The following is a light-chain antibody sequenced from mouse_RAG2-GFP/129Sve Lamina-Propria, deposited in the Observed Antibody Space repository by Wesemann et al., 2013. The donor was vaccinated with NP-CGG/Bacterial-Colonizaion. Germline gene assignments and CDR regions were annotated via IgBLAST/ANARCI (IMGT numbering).Light chain of an antibody. CDR1: QSLLYSSNQKNY. J-gene: IGKJ5*01. V-gene: IGKV8-28*01. CDR2: GAS. Sequence: DIVMSQSPSSLAVSVGEKVTMSCKSSQSLLYSSNQKNYLAWYQRKPGQPPKLLIYGASTRESGVPDRFTGSGSGTDFTLTISSVQAEDLAVYYCQNDHSYPLTFGAGTKLELK. CDR3: QNDHSYPLT.